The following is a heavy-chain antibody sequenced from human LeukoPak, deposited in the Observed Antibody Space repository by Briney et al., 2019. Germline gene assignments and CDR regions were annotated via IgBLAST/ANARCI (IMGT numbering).Heavy chain of an antibody. D-gene: IGHD3-10*01. Sequence: SETLSLTCTASGGTISSRSHYWGWKRQPPGTGLEWIGTSFYSGYTYYNPSLKSRVTISVDTSKNQFFLKMTSVTAADTAVYFCARGPYVSGSYYWGQGTLVTVSS. J-gene: IGHJ4*02. V-gene: IGHV4-39*07. CDR2: SFYSGYT. CDR1: GGTISSRSHY. CDR3: ARGPYVSGSYY.